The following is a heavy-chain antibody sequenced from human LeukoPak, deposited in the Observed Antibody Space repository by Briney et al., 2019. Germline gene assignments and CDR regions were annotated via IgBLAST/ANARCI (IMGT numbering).Heavy chain of an antibody. CDR2: INHSGST. CDR1: GGSFSGYY. Sequence: SETLSVTCAVYGGSFSGYYWSWIRQPPGNGLEWIGEINHSGSTNYNPSLKSRVTISVDTSKNQFSLKLSSVTAADTAVYYCARAYDILTGYYYSRSPSFDYWGQGTLVTVSS. V-gene: IGHV4-34*01. D-gene: IGHD3-9*01. CDR3: ARAYDILTGYYYSRSPSFDY. J-gene: IGHJ4*02.